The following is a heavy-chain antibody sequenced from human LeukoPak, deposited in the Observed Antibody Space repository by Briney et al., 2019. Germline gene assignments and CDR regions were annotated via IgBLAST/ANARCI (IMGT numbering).Heavy chain of an antibody. D-gene: IGHD6-25*01. Sequence: GGSLRLSCVASGFSFNNYRMTWVRQAPGKGLGWVANIKQDGSEKQYVDSVKGRFAISRDNAKKSLYLQINTLRAEDTAVYYCVRGPHIAATSYWGQGTLATVSS. CDR3: VRGPHIAATSY. V-gene: IGHV3-7*03. CDR2: IKQDGSEK. CDR1: GFSFNNYR. J-gene: IGHJ4*02.